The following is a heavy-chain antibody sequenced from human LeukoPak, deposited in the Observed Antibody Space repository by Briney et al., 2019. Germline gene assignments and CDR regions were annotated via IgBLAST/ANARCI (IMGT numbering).Heavy chain of an antibody. J-gene: IGHJ6*02. CDR3: ARDRRKSGSTYSYYGRDV. Sequence: SETLSLTCTVSGGSISSGDYYWSWIRQPPGKGLEWIGYIYYSGSTYYNPSLKSRVTISVDTSKNQFSLKLSSVTAADTAVYYWARDRRKSGSTYSYYGRDVWGQGPTVPVSS. CDR1: GGSISSGDYY. D-gene: IGHD5-12*01. CDR2: IYYSGST. V-gene: IGHV4-30-4*01.